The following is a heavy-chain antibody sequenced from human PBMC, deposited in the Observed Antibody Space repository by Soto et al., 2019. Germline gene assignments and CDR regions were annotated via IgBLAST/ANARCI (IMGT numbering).Heavy chain of an antibody. CDR2: ISSNGGST. CDR1: GFTFSSYA. V-gene: IGHV3-64D*08. J-gene: IGHJ4*02. D-gene: IGHD3-9*01. Sequence: QPGGSLRLSCSASGFTFSSYAMHWVRQAPGKGLEYVSAISSNGGSTYYADSVKGRSTISRDNSKNTLYLQMSSLRAEDMAVYYCVKHRTYDILTGSTKYYFDYWGQGTLVTVSS. CDR3: VKHRTYDILTGSTKYYFDY.